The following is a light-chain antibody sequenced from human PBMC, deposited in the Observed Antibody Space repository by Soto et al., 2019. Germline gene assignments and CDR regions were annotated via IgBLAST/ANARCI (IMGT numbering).Light chain of an antibody. CDR1: QSVSSY. J-gene: IGKJ2*01. Sequence: EIVLTQSPATLSLSPGERATLSCRASQSVSSYLAWYQQKPGQAPRLLIYDASNRATGIPARFSGSGSGTDFTLTISSLEPEDFAVYYCQQSYSTPPYTFGQGTRLEI. CDR3: QQSYSTPPYT. V-gene: IGKV3-11*01. CDR2: DAS.